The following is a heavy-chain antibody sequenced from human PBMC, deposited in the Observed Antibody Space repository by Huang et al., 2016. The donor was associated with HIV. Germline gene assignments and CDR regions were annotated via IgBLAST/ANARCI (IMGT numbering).Heavy chain of an antibody. D-gene: IGHD6-13*01. Sequence: VQLVQSGAEVKRPGTSVKISCKVSGGSFNSLAFNWVRQAPGQGLQYMGGIVPIFSVTNCAEKFRGRLTISADKSTSTVFMELRGLTSEDAAVFFCAREGQTWYGKPIAAFEIWGQGTTVIVSP. V-gene: IGHV1-69*10. CDR3: AREGQTWYGKPIAAFEI. CDR1: GGSFNSLA. CDR2: IVPIFSVT. J-gene: IGHJ3*02.